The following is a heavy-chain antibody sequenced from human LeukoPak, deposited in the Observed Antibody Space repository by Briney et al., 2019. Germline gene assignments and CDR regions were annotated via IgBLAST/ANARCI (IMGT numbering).Heavy chain of an antibody. V-gene: IGHV4-59*01. CDR3: ARVIGRYYFDY. D-gene: IGHD3-16*01. CDR2: IYYSGST. Sequence: SETLSLTCTVSGXSISSYYWSWIRQPPGKGLEWIGYIYYSGSTNYNPSLKSRVTISVDTSKNQFSLKLSSVTAADTAVYYCARVIGRYYFDYWGQGTLVTVSS. J-gene: IGHJ4*02. CDR1: GXSISSYY.